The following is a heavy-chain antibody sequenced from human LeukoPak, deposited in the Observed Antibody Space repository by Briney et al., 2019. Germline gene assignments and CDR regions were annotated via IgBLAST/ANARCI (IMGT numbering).Heavy chain of an antibody. D-gene: IGHD5-18*01. CDR1: GFTFSSYW. Sequence: GGSLRLSCAASGFTFSSYWMSWVRQAPGKGLEWVANIKQDGSEKYYVDSVKGRFTISRDNAKNSLYLQMNSLRAEDTAVYYCARTIYSYGYLGFDYWGQGTLVTVSS. J-gene: IGHJ4*02. CDR3: ARTIYSYGYLGFDY. CDR2: IKQDGSEK. V-gene: IGHV3-7*01.